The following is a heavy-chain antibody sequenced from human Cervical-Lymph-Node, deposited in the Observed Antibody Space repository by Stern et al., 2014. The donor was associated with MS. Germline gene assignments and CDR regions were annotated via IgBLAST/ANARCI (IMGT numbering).Heavy chain of an antibody. CDR1: GVTGSRGY. V-gene: IGHV3-53*01. D-gene: IGHD1-1*01. CDR3: ARDTSSPERSDW. CDR2: ITNDEST. Sequence: EVQLVESGGGVIQPGGSLRLSCTASGVTGSRGYMTWVRHAPGRGLEWVSLITNDESTFYTDSVKGRFTISRDDSKNTVYLHMTSLRAEDTAMYYCARDTSSPERSDWWGQGTLVTVSS. J-gene: IGHJ4*02.